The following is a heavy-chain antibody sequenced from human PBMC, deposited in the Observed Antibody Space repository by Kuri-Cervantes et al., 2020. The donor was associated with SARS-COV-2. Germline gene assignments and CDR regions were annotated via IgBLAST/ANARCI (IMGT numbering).Heavy chain of an antibody. D-gene: IGHD3-16*01. CDR3: ARDLSYTAPGYYGMDV. CDR2: INPNSGGT. Sequence: ASVKVSCKASGYTFTGYYMHWVRQAPGQGLEWMGWINPNSGGTNYAQKFQGWVTMTEDTSTDTAYMELSSLRSEDTAVYYCARDLSYTAPGYYGMDVWGQGTTVTVSS. J-gene: IGHJ6*02. CDR1: GYTFTGYY. V-gene: IGHV1-2*04.